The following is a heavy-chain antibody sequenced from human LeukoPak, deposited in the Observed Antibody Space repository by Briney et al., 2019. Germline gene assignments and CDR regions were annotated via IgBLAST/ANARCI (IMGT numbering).Heavy chain of an antibody. CDR2: IIPIFGTA. J-gene: IGHJ3*02. V-gene: IGHV1-69*13. Sequence: ASVKVSCKASGGTFSSYAISWVRQAPGQGLEWMGGIIPIFGTANYAQKFQGRVTITADESTSTAYMELSSLRSEDTAVYYRAGEAAASWVWKAFDIWGQGTMVTVSS. CDR3: AGEAAASWVWKAFDI. D-gene: IGHD6-13*01. CDR1: GGTFSSYA.